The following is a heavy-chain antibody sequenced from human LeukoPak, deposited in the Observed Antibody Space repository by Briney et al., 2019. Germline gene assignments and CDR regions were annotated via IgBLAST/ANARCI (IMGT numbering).Heavy chain of an antibody. CDR3: ARNSGFRYLYFDY. Sequence: GGSLRLSCAASGFTFSSYSMNWVRQAPGKGLEWVSSISSSSSYIYYADSVKGRFTISRDNAKNSLYLQMNSLRAEDTAVYYCARNSGFRYLYFDYWGQGTLVTVSS. D-gene: IGHD3-22*01. J-gene: IGHJ4*02. CDR2: ISSSSSYI. CDR1: GFTFSSYS. V-gene: IGHV3-21*01.